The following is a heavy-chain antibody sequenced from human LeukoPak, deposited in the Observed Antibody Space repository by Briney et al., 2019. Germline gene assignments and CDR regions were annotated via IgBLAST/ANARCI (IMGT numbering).Heavy chain of an antibody. CDR3: ARGLLAARHVHFQH. D-gene: IGHD6-6*01. Sequence: PSETLSLTCAVYGGSFSGYYWGWIRQPSGKGLEWIGEINHSGSTNYNPSLKSRVTISVDTSKNQFSLKLSSVTAADTAVYYCARGLLAARHVHFQHWGQGTLVTVSS. J-gene: IGHJ1*01. CDR1: GGSFSGYY. V-gene: IGHV4-34*01. CDR2: INHSGST.